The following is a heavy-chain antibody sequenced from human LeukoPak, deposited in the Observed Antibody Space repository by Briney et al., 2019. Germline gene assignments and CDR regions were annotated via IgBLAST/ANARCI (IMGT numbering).Heavy chain of an antibody. D-gene: IGHD6-19*01. Sequence: SGPTLVKPTQTLTLTCTFSGFSLSPSGVGVGWIRQPPGKALKWLALIYWNDDKRYSPSLKSRPTITKDTTENQVVLTMTNMDPADTATYYCAHSIGSGCSQHYFDYWGQGTLVTVSS. V-gene: IGHV2-5*01. CDR2: IYWNDDK. J-gene: IGHJ4*02. CDR3: AHSIGSGCSQHYFDY. CDR1: GFSLSPSGVG.